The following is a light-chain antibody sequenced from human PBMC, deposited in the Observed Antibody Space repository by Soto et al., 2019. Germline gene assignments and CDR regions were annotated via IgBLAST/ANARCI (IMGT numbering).Light chain of an antibody. V-gene: IGKV1-5*03. CDR3: QQYNSWLT. CDR1: QSNRRR. CDR2: KAS. J-gene: IGKJ4*01. Sequence: DIQMTQSPSTLSASVGDRVTITCRASQSNRRRLAWYQQKPGKAPKLLIYKASSLESGVPSRISSSGYGTKFTLSISSLQPDDFATYYCQQYNSWLTFGGGTKVDIK.